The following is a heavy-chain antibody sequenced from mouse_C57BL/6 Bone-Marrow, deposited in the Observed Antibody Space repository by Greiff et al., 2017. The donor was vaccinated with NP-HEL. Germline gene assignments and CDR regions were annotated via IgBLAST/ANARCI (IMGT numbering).Heavy chain of an antibody. D-gene: IGHD2-3*01. Sequence: VQLKQSGPGLAKPSQTLSLTCSVTGYSITSDYWNWIRKFPGNKLEYMGYISYSGSTYYNPSLNSRISITRDTSKNQYYLRLNAVTTEDTATDYCAREAYDGYFDYWGQGTTLTVSA. V-gene: IGHV3-8*01. J-gene: IGHJ2*01. CDR2: ISYSGST. CDR1: GYSITSDY. CDR3: AREAYDGYFDY.